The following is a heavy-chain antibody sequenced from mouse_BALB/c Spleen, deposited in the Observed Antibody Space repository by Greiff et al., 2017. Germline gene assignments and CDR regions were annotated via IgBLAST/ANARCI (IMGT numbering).Heavy chain of an antibody. CDR2: IYPGDGDT. CDR1: GYAFSSSW. CDR3: ARWDGYSAWFAY. V-gene: IGHV1-82*01. D-gene: IGHD2-3*01. Sequence: VQLQQSGPELVKPGASVKISCKASGYAFSSSWMNWVKQRPGQGLEWIGRIYPGDGDTNYNGKFKGKATLTADKSSSTAYMQLSSLTSVDSAVYFCARWDGYSAWFAYWGQGTLVTVSA. J-gene: IGHJ3*01.